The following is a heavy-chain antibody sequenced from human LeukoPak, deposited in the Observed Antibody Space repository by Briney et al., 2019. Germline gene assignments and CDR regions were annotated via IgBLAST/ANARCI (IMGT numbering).Heavy chain of an antibody. CDR1: GFTFSSYS. Sequence: GGSLRLSCAASGFTFSSYSMNWVRQAPGKGLEWVSSISSSSSYIYYADSVKGRFTISRDNAKNSLYLQMNSLRAEDTAVYYCAKDYRYYGSGSHMDVWGKGTTVTVSS. CDR3: AKDYRYYGSGSHMDV. V-gene: IGHV3-21*01. D-gene: IGHD3-10*01. J-gene: IGHJ6*03. CDR2: ISSSSSYI.